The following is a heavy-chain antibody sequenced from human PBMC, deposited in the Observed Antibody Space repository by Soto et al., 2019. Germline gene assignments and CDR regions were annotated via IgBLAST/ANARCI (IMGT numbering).Heavy chain of an antibody. CDR1: GITLSSHE. CDR3: ARVDLGDALDY. D-gene: IGHD2-21*02. Sequence: EVQLVESGGDMVQPGGSLRLSCVASGITLSSHEVTWVRQAPGKGLEWLTYISNSASTKHYADSVKGRFTDSRHNAKNSVFVQMNSLKAEDKAIYYCARVDLGDALDYWGQGTLVTVSS. J-gene: IGHJ4*02. V-gene: IGHV3-48*03. CDR2: ISNSASTK.